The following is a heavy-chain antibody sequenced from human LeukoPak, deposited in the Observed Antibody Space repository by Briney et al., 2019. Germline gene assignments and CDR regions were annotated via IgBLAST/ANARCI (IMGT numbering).Heavy chain of an antibody. D-gene: IGHD2-15*01. Sequence: ASVTVSFKASGYTFTSYAMNWVRQAPGQGLEWMGWINTNTGNPTYAQGFTGRFVFSLDTSVSTAYLQISSLKAEDTAVYYCARAVPDCSGGSCYVYYFDYWGQGTLVTVSS. CDR3: ARAVPDCSGGSCYVYYFDY. V-gene: IGHV7-4-1*02. CDR1: GYTFTSYA. CDR2: INTNTGNP. J-gene: IGHJ4*02.